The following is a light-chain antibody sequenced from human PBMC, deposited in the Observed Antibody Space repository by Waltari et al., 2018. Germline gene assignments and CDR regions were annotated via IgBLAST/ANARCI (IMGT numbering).Light chain of an antibody. J-gene: IGLJ1*01. CDR3: SSYAGNNFYV. Sequence: QSALTQPPSASGSPGQSVTISCTGTSSDVGYYNYVSWYQQHPVKAPKLMIFEVSKRFSGVPDRFSGSKSANTASLTVSGLQAEDEADYYCSSYAGNNFYVFGTGTTVTVL. CDR1: SSDVGYYNY. V-gene: IGLV2-8*01. CDR2: EVS.